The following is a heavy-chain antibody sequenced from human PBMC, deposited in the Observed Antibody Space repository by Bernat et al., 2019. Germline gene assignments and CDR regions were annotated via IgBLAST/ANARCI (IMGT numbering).Heavy chain of an antibody. J-gene: IGHJ4*02. Sequence: SNKYYGDSVKGRFTISRDNSKYTVYLQMNSLRAEDTAVYYCARLGSRWSLDYWGQGTLVTVSS. D-gene: IGHD6-19*01. CDR3: ARLGSRWSLDY. CDR2: SNK. V-gene: IGHV3-33*01.